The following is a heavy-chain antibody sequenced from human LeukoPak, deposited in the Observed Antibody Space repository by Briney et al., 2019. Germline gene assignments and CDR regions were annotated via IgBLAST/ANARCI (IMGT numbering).Heavy chain of an antibody. CDR2: ISSYNGDT. J-gene: IGHJ6*02. CDR1: GYNLLNYG. D-gene: IGHD1-14*01. V-gene: IGHV1-18*01. Sequence: ASVKVSCKASGYNLLNYGISWVRQAPGQGLEWMGWISSYNGDTKYAQNFQGRVTMTTDTSTSTAHMELRSLISDGTAVYYCARKGEPKSSNLYYYYGMDVWGQGTTVTVSS. CDR3: ARKGEPKSSNLYYYYGMDV.